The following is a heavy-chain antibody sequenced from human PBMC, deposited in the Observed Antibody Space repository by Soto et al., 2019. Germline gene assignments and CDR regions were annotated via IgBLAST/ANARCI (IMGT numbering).Heavy chain of an antibody. D-gene: IGHD3-16*01. Sequence: SSETLSLTCAVYGGSFSGYYWSWIRQPPGKGLEWIGEINHSGSTNYNPSLKSRVTISVDTSKNQFSLKLSSVTAADTAVYYCARGRANYVWGSSRHYYFDYWGQRTLVTVSS. CDR3: ARGRANYVWGSSRHYYFDY. CDR2: INHSGST. J-gene: IGHJ4*02. CDR1: GGSFSGYY. V-gene: IGHV4-34*01.